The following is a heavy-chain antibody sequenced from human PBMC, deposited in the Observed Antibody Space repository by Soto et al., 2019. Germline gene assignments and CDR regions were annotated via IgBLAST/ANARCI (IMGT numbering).Heavy chain of an antibody. Sequence: GGSLRLSCAASGFTFSSYWMSWVRQAPGKGLEWVSAISGSGGSTYNADSVKGRFTISRDNSKNTLYLQMNSLRAEDTAVYYCAKGGPYDILTGYYFWGQGTLVTVPQ. J-gene: IGHJ4*02. D-gene: IGHD3-9*01. CDR2: ISGSGGST. V-gene: IGHV3-23*01. CDR3: AKGGPYDILTGYYF. CDR1: GFTFSSYW.